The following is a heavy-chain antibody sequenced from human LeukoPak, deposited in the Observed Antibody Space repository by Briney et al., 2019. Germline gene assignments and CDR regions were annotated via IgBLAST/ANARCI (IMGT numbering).Heavy chain of an antibody. J-gene: IGHJ6*02. CDR2: MNPNSGNT. CDR3: ARGRLSYYDSSGDYYYYYAMDV. D-gene: IGHD3-22*01. CDR1: GYTFTSYD. V-gene: IGHV1-8*03. Sequence: GASVKVSCKASGYTFTSYDINWVRQATGQGLEWMGWMNPNSGNTGYAQKFQGRVTITRNTSISTAYMELSSLRSEDTAVYYCARGRLSYYDSSGDYYYYYAMDVWGQGTTVTVSS.